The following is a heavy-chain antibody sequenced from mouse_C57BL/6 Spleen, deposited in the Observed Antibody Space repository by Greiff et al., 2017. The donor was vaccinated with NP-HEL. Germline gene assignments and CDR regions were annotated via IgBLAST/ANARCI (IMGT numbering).Heavy chain of an antibody. CDR2: INPSNGGT. V-gene: IGHV1-53*01. CDR1: GYTFTSYW. CDR3: ARSPEYYAYAMDY. J-gene: IGHJ4*01. Sequence: QVQLQQPGTELVKPGASVKLSCKASGYTFTSYWMHWVKQRPGQGLEWIGNINPSNGGTNYNEKFKSKATLTVDKSSSTAYMQLSSLTSEDSAVYDCARSPEYYAYAMDYWGQGTSVTVSS. D-gene: IGHD1-1*01.